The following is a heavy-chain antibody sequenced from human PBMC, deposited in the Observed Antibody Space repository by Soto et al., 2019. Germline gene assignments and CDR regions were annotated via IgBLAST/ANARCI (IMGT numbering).Heavy chain of an antibody. Sequence: PSLSCVASGCTFNDFAMQWVRQAPGKGLEWVSGIPWNSGTLDYADSVRGRFSISRDNAKNSLYLQMNSLRVEDTALYYCARHRGYHYYGMDLWGQGTTVTVS. J-gene: IGHJ6*02. V-gene: IGHV3-9*01. CDR1: GCTFNDFA. CDR2: IPWNSGTL. CDR3: ARHRGYHYYGMDL.